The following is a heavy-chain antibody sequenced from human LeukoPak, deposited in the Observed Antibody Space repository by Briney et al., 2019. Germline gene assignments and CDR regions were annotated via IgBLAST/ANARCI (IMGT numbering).Heavy chain of an antibody. J-gene: IGHJ4*02. V-gene: IGHV3-9*01. CDR3: AKELDSSGYYGGIDY. CDR1: GFTFDDYA. Sequence: GGSLRLSCAASGFTFDDYAMHWVRQAPGKGLEWVSGISWNSGSIGYADSVKGRFTISRDNAKNSLYLQMNSLRAEDTALYYCAKELDSSGYYGGIDYWGQGTLVTVSS. D-gene: IGHD3-22*01. CDR2: ISWNSGSI.